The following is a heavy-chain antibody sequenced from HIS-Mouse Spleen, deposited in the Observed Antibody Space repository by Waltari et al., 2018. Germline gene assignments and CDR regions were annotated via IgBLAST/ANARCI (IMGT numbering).Heavy chain of an antibody. D-gene: IGHD6-13*01. J-gene: IGHJ4*02. CDR3: ARLQAGPGYYFDY. CDR2: IYYSGSH. Sequence: QLQLQESGPGLVKPSETLSLTCTVSGGSISSSSYYWGWIRQPPGKGLEWIGGIYYSGSHYINPSLKTRVTISVDTSKNQFSLKLSSVTAADTAVYYCARLQAGPGYYFDYWGQGTLVTVSS. V-gene: IGHV4-39*07. CDR1: GGSISSSSYY.